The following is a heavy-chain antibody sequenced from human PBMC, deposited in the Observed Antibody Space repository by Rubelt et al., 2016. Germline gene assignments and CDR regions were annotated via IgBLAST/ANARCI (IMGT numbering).Heavy chain of an antibody. J-gene: IGHJ6*03. Sequence: PGESLTISCKGSEYNFTTYWISWVRQMPGKGLEWMGRIDLSDSYTYYSPSFQGHVTISSDKSISTAYLQWSSLKASDTAMYYCARLITGITGYYMDVWGKGTTVTVSS. CDR1: EYNFTTYW. D-gene: IGHD1-7*01. V-gene: IGHV5-10-1*01. CDR2: IDLSDSYT. CDR3: ARLITGITGYYMDV.